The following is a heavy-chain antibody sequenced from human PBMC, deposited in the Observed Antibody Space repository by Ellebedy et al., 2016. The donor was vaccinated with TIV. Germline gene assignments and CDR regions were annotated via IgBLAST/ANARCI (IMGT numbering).Heavy chain of an antibody. J-gene: IGHJ4*02. V-gene: IGHV4-39*01. Sequence: MPSETLSLTCTVSGGSISRSGYFWGWIRQPPGKGLEWIGSIYHSGNTYYNPSLKSRVTISVDTSKNQFSLKLNPVTAADTAVYYCARRGPTGGSGTYDYWGPGTLVTVSS. D-gene: IGHD3-10*01. CDR1: GGSISRSGYF. CDR3: ARRGPTGGSGTYDY. CDR2: IYHSGNT.